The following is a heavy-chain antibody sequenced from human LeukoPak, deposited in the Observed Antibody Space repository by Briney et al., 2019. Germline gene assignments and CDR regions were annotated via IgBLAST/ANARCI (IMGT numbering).Heavy chain of an antibody. D-gene: IGHD3-3*01. CDR2: IIPIFGTA. Sequence: SVKVSCKASGGTFSSYAISWVRQAPGQGLEWMGGIIPIFGTANYAQKFQGRVTITADESTSTAYMELSSLRSEDTAVNYCARVGQFLEWPIGGHSPSPYYYYMDVWGKGTTVTVSS. V-gene: IGHV1-69*13. CDR3: ARVGQFLEWPIGGHSPSPYYYYMDV. CDR1: GGTFSSYA. J-gene: IGHJ6*03.